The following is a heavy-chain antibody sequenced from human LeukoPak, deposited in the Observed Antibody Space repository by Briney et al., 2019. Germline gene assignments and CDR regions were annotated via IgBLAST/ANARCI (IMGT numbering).Heavy chain of an antibody. Sequence: NPSETLSLTCTVSGGSISSYYWSWIRQLPGKGLEWIGYIYYSGSTHYNPSLKSRVTISVDTSKNQFSLKLSSVTAADTAVYYFARHGWRGTDYYFYGMDVWGQGTTVTVSS. V-gene: IGHV4-59*08. D-gene: IGHD3/OR15-3a*01. J-gene: IGHJ6*02. CDR1: GGSISSYY. CDR3: ARHGWRGTDYYFYGMDV. CDR2: IYYSGST.